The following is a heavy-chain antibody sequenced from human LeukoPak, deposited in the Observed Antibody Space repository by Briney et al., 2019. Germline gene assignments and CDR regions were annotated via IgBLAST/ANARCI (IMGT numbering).Heavy chain of an antibody. J-gene: IGHJ4*02. V-gene: IGHV4-39*07. CDR1: GGSISSSSYY. D-gene: IGHD2-15*01. CDR3: AREGRRGGRY. Sequence: PSQTLSLTCAVSGGSISSSSYYWGWIRQPPGKGLEWIGSIYYSGSTYYNPSLKSRVTVSVDTSKNQFSLKLSSVTAADTAVYYCAREGRRGGRYWGQGTLVTVSS. CDR2: IYYSGST.